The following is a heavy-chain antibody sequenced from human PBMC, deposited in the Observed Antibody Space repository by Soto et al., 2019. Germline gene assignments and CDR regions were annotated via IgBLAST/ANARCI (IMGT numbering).Heavy chain of an antibody. CDR3: ARMATFGSLNWFDS. D-gene: IGHD3-16*01. J-gene: IGHJ5*01. CDR2: MNPGSGDT. V-gene: IGHV1-8*01. Sequence: ASVKVSCKASGYSFTNNDVSWVRQATGQGLEWMGWMNPGSGDTGYAQKFQGRVTMTRDISIATAYMELSSLRSDDTAIYYCARMATFGSLNWFDSWGQGTLVTVSS. CDR1: GYSFTNND.